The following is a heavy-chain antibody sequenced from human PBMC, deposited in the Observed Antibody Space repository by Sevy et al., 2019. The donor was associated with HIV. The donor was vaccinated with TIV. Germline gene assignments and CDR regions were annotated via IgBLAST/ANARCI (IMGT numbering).Heavy chain of an antibody. D-gene: IGHD7-27*01. CDR2: IIPIFGTP. V-gene: IGHV1-69*13. CDR1: GDTFSTYG. Sequence: SVKVSRKASGDTFSTYGLSWVRQAPGQGLEWMGGIIPIFGTPNYALKYQGRVTITADESASTAYMELSSLRSEDTALYYCAREGGVATTGDHDAFDIWGHGTLVTVSS. J-gene: IGHJ3*02. CDR3: AREGGVATTGDHDAFDI.